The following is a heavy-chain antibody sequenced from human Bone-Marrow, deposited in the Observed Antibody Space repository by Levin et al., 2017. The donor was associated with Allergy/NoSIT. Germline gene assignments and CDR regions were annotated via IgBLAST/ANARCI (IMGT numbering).Heavy chain of an antibody. D-gene: IGHD1-26*01. CDR3: AGWPTTEWEPNY. CDR2: ISSSGSPI. CDR1: GFSFSDYY. Sequence: GGSLRLSCAASGFSFSDYYMSWIRQAPGKGLEWVSYISSSGSPIYYGDSVMGRFTISRDNANKSLYLQMNSLRAEDTAVYYCAGWPTTEWEPNYWGQGALVTVSS. J-gene: IGHJ4*02. V-gene: IGHV3-11*04.